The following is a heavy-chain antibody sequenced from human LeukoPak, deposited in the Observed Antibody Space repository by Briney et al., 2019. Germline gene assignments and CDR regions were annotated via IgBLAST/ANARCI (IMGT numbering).Heavy chain of an antibody. D-gene: IGHD6-19*01. J-gene: IGHJ4*02. CDR3: ANDPDRRSLYIAVAEGGVGLY. V-gene: IGHV3-23*01. Sequence: PGGSLRLSCAASGFTFSNYALTWVRQAPGKGLEWVSAISGSGGTTYYADSVKGRFTISRDNSKNTLFLQMDSLRAEDTAVYYCANDPDRRSLYIAVAEGGVGLYWGQGTLVTVSS. CDR1: GFTFSNYA. CDR2: ISGSGGTT.